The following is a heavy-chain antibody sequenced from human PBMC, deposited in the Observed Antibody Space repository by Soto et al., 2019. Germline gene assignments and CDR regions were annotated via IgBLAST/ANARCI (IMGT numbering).Heavy chain of an antibody. D-gene: IGHD1-26*01. J-gene: IGHJ6*02. CDR3: AAESREVNYGMDV. Sequence: SVKVSCKASGFTFTSSAVQWVRQARGQRLEWIGWIVVGSGNTNYAQKFQERVTITRDMSTSTAYMELSSLRSEDTAVYYCAAESREVNYGMDVWGQGTTVTVS. CDR2: IVVGSGNT. V-gene: IGHV1-58*01. CDR1: GFTFTSSA.